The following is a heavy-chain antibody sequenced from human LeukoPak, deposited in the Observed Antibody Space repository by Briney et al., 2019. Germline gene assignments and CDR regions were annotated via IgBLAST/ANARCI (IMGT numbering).Heavy chain of an antibody. Sequence: ASVKVSCKASGYTFTSYYMHWVRQAPGQGLEWMGIINPSGGSTSCAQKFQGRVTMTRDTSTSTVYMELSSLRSEDTAVYYCARGSYRPNYYSYYYYGMDVWGQGTTVTVSS. D-gene: IGHD3-16*02. CDR3: ARGSYRPNYYSYYYYGMDV. J-gene: IGHJ6*02. CDR2: INPSGGST. V-gene: IGHV1-46*01. CDR1: GYTFTSYY.